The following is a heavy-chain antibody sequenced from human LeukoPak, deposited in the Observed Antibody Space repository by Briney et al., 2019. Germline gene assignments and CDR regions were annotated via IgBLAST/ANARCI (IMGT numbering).Heavy chain of an antibody. Sequence: GGSLRLSCAASGFTFSGSVMSWVRQAPGKGLEWVSAISGSGGSTYYADSVKGRFTISRDNSKNTLYLQMNSLRAEDTAVYYCAKDHSAVAPYYMDVWGKGTTVTVSS. J-gene: IGHJ6*03. D-gene: IGHD6-19*01. CDR3: AKDHSAVAPYYMDV. CDR1: GFTFSGSV. CDR2: ISGSGGST. V-gene: IGHV3-23*01.